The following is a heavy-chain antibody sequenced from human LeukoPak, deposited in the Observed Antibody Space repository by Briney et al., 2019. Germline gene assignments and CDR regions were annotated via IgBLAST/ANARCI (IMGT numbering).Heavy chain of an antibody. Sequence: GASVKVSCKASGYTFTSYGISWVRQAPGQRLEWMGWINAANGNTKYSQKFQGRVTLTRDTSASTAYMELSSLRSEDTAVYYCARDLWGEAVAGFRTYNWFDPWGQGTLVTVSS. J-gene: IGHJ5*02. D-gene: IGHD6-19*01. CDR1: GYTFTSYG. CDR2: INAANGNT. CDR3: ARDLWGEAVAGFRTYNWFDP. V-gene: IGHV1-3*01.